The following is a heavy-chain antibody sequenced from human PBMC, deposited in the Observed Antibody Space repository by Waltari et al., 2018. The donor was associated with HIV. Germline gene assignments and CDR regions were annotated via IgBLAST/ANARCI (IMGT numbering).Heavy chain of an antibody. Sequence: EVQLVESGGGLVQPGGSLRLSCAASGFTVSSNYMSWVRQAPGKGLEWVSVIYSGGSTYYADSVKGRFTISRDNSKNTLYLQMNSLRAEDTAVYYCARAPVITTPMDVWGQGTTVTVSS. V-gene: IGHV3-66*01. CDR3: ARAPVITTPMDV. CDR1: GFTVSSNY. D-gene: IGHD3-22*01. CDR2: IYSGGST. J-gene: IGHJ6*02.